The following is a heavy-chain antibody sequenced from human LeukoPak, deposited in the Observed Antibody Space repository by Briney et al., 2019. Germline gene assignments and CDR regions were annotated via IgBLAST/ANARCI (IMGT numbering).Heavy chain of an antibody. J-gene: IGHJ3*02. CDR2: IYYSGST. CDR3: ARLDILAFDI. V-gene: IGHV4-59*01. D-gene: IGHD2-2*03. CDR1: GRSISSYY. Sequence: SETLSLTCTVSGRSISSYYWSWIRQPPGKGLEWIGYIYYSGSTNYNPSLKSRVTISVDTSKNQFSLKLNSVTAADTAVYYCARLDILAFDIWGQGTMVTVSS.